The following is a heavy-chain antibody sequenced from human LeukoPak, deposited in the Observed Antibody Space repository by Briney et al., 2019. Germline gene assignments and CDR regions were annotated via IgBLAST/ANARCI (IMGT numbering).Heavy chain of an antibody. CDR3: AKGDYGDYLIDY. CDR1: GFTFSSYA. V-gene: IGHV3-23*01. Sequence: KAGGSLRLSCAASGFTFSSYAMSWVRQAPGKGLEWISAISGSGGSTYYADSVKGRFTISRDNSKSTLYLQMNSLRAEDTAVYYCAKGDYGDYLIDYWGQGTLVTVSS. D-gene: IGHD4-17*01. CDR2: ISGSGGST. J-gene: IGHJ4*02.